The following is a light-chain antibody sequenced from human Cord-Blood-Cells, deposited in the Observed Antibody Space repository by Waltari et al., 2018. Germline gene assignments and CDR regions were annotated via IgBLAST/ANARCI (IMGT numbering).Light chain of an antibody. CDR2: GAS. V-gene: IGKV3-20*01. J-gene: IGKJ1*01. Sequence: EIVLTLSPGTLSLSPGERATLSCRASQSVSRSYLAWYQQKPGQAPRLLIYGASSRATGIPDRFSGSGSGTDFTLTISRLEPEDFAVYYCQQYGSSPRTFGQGTKVEIK. CDR3: QQYGSSPRT. CDR1: QSVSRSY.